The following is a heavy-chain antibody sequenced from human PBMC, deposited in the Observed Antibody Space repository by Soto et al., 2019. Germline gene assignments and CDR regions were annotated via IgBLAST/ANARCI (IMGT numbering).Heavy chain of an antibody. V-gene: IGHV4-39*01. J-gene: IGHJ4*02. Sequence: QLHMQESGPGPVKPSETLSLTCTVSGDSISSSGYYWAWIRQPPGKGLEWIGNIDYSGSTYYNPSLQGRVAFSVDPSKNQFSLKVTSVTAPDPAVYYCSRPVSGRCLEYYFDQWGQGTLVTVSS. CDR2: IDYSGST. D-gene: IGHD2-15*01. CDR1: GDSISSSGYY. CDR3: SRPVSGRCLEYYFDQ.